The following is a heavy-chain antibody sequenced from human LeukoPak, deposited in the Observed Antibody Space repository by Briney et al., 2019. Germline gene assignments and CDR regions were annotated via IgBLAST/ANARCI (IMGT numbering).Heavy chain of an antibody. D-gene: IGHD6-19*01. J-gene: IGHJ4*02. V-gene: IGHV3-64D*09. CDR3: ASRPGAVAGTAFGGDFDY. Sequence: HTGGSLRLSCSAFGFTFSSCAMHWVRQAPGKGLEHVSAISGNGGSTYYADSVKGRFTISRDNSKNTLDLQMSSLRAEDTAVYYCASRPGAVAGTAFGGDFDYWGQGTLVTVSS. CDR2: ISGNGGST. CDR1: GFTFSSCA.